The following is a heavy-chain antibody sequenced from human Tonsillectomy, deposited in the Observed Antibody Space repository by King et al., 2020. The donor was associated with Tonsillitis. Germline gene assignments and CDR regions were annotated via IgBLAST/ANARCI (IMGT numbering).Heavy chain of an antibody. V-gene: IGHV4-39*01. J-gene: IGHJ6*03. D-gene: IGHD3-10*01. CDR2: TSYIGNT. CDR3: ARLRLRVSTRGGHYYMDV. CDR1: GGSISSSSYY. Sequence: QLQESGPGLVKPSETLSLTCTVSGGSISSSSYYWGWIRQPPGKGLEWIGRTSYIGNTYYNPSLKSRVTISADTSKNQFSLKRSSVTAADTAVFYCARLRLRVSTRGGHYYMDVWGKGTTVTVSS.